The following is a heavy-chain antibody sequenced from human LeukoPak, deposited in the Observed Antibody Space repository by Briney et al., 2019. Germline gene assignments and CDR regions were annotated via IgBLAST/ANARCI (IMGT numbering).Heavy chain of an antibody. CDR3: QKTAYDILTGYYDY. D-gene: IGHD3-9*01. Sequence: GGSLRLSCAASGFTFSSYAMSWVRQAPGQGLEWVSAISGSGGSTYYADSVKGRFTISRDNSKNTLYLQMNSLRAEDTAVFFKQKTAYDILTGYYDYWGQGTLVTVSS. CDR1: GFTFSSYA. J-gene: IGHJ4*02. CDR2: ISGSGGST. V-gene: IGHV3-23*01.